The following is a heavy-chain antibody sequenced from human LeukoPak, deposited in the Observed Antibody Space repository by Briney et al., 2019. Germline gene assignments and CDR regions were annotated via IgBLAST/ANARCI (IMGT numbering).Heavy chain of an antibody. D-gene: IGHD3-16*01. CDR3: AKDIQGYGIFYGMDV. CDR2: VCWNSGSI. V-gene: IGHV3-9*01. Sequence: GGSLRLSCAASGFTFDGYAMHWVRQAPGKGLEWVSGVCWNSGSICYADSVKGRFTISRDNAKNPLYLQMNSLRAEYTALYYCAKDIQGYGIFYGMDVWGQGTTVTVSS. CDR1: GFTFDGYA. J-gene: IGHJ6*02.